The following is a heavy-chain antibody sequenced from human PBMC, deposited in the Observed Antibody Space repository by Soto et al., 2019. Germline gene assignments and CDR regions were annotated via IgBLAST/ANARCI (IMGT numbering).Heavy chain of an antibody. CDR1: GGTXISYA. Sequence: SXKVSFKATGGTXISYAIGLVRQAPGQGLEWMGGIIPIFGTANYAQKFQGRVTITAYESTSTAYIELSSLRAEDTAVYYCATTYCSGGSCSFAKFVYWGQGTLVTVSS. CDR3: ATTYCSGGSCSFAKFVY. CDR2: IIPIFGTA. J-gene: IGHJ4*02. D-gene: IGHD2-15*01. V-gene: IGHV1-69*13.